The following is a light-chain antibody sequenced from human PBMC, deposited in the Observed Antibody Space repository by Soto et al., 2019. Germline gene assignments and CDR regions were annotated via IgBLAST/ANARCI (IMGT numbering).Light chain of an antibody. CDR2: EVS. J-gene: IGLJ3*02. Sequence: QCALTQPASVCGSPGQSITISCTGTSSDVGGYNYVSWYQQNPGKAPKLMIYEVSDRPSGVSNRFSGSKSGNTASLTISGLQAEDEADYYCSSYTSTSTLEVFGGGTKLTVL. CDR1: SSDVGGYNY. V-gene: IGLV2-14*01. CDR3: SSYTSTSTLEV.